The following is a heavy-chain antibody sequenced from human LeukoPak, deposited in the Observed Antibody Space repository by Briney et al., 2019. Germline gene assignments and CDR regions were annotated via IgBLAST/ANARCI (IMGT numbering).Heavy chain of an antibody. CDR3: ARERMNEQLVEYYFDY. Sequence: GASVKVSCKASGGTFSSYAISWVRQAPGQGLEWMGGIIPIFGTANYAQKFQGRVTITTDESTSTAYMELSSLRSEDTAVYYCARERMNEQLVEYYFDYWGQGTLVTVSS. CDR2: IIPIFGTA. CDR1: GGTFSSYA. V-gene: IGHV1-69*05. D-gene: IGHD6-6*01. J-gene: IGHJ4*02.